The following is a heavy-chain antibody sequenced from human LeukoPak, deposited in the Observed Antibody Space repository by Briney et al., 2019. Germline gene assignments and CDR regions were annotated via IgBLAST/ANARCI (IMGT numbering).Heavy chain of an antibody. Sequence: TLSLTCTVTGGSISSGGYYWSWIRQPPGKGLEWIGYIYHSGSTYYNPSLKSRVTISVDRSKNQFSLKLSSVTAADTAVYYCARGANYDFWSGYEFYYYYMDVWGKGTTVTVSS. D-gene: IGHD3-3*01. CDR2: IYHSGST. CDR1: GGSISSGGYY. J-gene: IGHJ6*03. V-gene: IGHV4-30-2*01. CDR3: ARGANYDFWSGYEFYYYYMDV.